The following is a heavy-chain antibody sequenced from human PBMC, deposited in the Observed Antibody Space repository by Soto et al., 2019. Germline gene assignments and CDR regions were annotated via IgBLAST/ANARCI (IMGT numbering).Heavy chain of an antibody. CDR3: TRGGTSATYWGIFDD. CDR1: GFTFSNYW. D-gene: IGHD7-27*01. Sequence: EVQLVESGGGLVQPGGSLRLSCAASGFTFSNYWIHWVRQAPGEGLVWVSRINGDGSTTTYADFVRDRFTISRDNAKNSIYLQMDSLGADDTAVYYCTRGGTSATYWGIFDDCGQGALVTVSS. CDR2: INGDGSTT. V-gene: IGHV3-74*01. J-gene: IGHJ4*02.